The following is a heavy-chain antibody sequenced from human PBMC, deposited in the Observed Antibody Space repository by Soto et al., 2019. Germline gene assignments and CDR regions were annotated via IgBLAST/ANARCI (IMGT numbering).Heavy chain of an antibody. V-gene: IGHV1-2*02. CDR2: INPNSGGT. J-gene: IGHJ1*01. CDR1: GYTFTGYY. Sequence: ASVQLSCKASGYTFTGYYMHWVLQAPGQGLEWMGWINPNSGGTNYAQKFQGRVTMTRDTSISTAYMELSRLRSDDTAVYDCARDRRSSGWSTWARGTLVTVSS. D-gene: IGHD6-19*01. CDR3: ARDRRSSGWST.